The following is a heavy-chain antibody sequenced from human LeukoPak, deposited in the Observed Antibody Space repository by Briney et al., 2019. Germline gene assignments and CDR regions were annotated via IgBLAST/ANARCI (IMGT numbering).Heavy chain of an antibody. CDR1: GFTVSSNY. CDR3: AKHYDSSGYYFEFSGNAGY. V-gene: IGHV3-53*01. Sequence: GSLRLSCTASGFTVSSNYMSWVRQAPGKGLEWVSVIRSDGSTNHADSVKGRFTISRDNSKNTLYLQMNSLRAEDTAVYYCAKHYDSSGYYFEFSGNAGYWGQGTLVTVSS. D-gene: IGHD3-22*01. J-gene: IGHJ4*02. CDR2: IRSDGST.